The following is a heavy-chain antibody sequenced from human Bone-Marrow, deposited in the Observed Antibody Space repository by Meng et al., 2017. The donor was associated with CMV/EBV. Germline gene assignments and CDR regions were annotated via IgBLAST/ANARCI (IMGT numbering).Heavy chain of an antibody. CDR3: ARDLASLPPTGYYYSGLAV. CDR2: ISSSSSTI. V-gene: IGHV3-48*04. J-gene: IGHJ6*02. D-gene: IGHD3-16*01. CDR1: GFTFSSYS. Sequence: GGSLRLSCAASGFTFSSYSMNWVRQAPGKGLEWVSYISSSSSTIYYADSVKGRFTISRDNAKHSLYLQMNSLRAEDTAVYYCARDLASLPPTGYYYSGLAVSCQGTKVTSP.